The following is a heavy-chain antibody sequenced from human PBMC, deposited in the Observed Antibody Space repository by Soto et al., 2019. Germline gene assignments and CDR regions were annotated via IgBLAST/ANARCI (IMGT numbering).Heavy chain of an antibody. Sequence: GVSLRLSCAASGFAFYYYNMNWVRQAPGRGLEWVSSISGSGVDIHFTDSVKGRFTISRDNAKTSLYLQMDSLRPEDTAIYYCAREGFTNYTDDLFDFCGHGALVTVPA. J-gene: IGHJ4*01. V-gene: IGHV3-21*01. CDR2: ISGSGVDI. CDR3: AREGFTNYTDDLFDF. CDR1: GFAFYYYN. D-gene: IGHD4-4*01.